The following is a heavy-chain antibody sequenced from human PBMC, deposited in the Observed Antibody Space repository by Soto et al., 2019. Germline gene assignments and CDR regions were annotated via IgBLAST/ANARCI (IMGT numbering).Heavy chain of an antibody. CDR3: ARDSWGQWEPVVGIADY. V-gene: IGHV3-33*01. D-gene: IGHD1-26*01. Sequence: QVQLVESGGGVVQPGRSLRLSCAASGFTFSSYGMHWVRQAPGKGLEWVAVIWYDGSNKYYADSVKGRFTISRDNSKNTLYLQMNSLRAEDTAVYYCARDSWGQWEPVVGIADYCGQGTLVTVSS. CDR2: IWYDGSNK. CDR1: GFTFSSYG. J-gene: IGHJ4*02.